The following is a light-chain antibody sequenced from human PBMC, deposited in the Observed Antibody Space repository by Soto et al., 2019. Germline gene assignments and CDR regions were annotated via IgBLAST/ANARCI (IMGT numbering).Light chain of an antibody. CDR3: QQSHIAPYT. V-gene: IGKV1-5*03. J-gene: IGKJ2*01. Sequence: DIQMTQSPSTLSASVGDRVTITCRASQSISYWLAWYQQKPGKAPKLLIYKASSLGGGVPSRFSGSGSGTEFTLTISTLQPDDFATYFCQQSHIAPYTFGQGTNL. CDR1: QSISYW. CDR2: KAS.